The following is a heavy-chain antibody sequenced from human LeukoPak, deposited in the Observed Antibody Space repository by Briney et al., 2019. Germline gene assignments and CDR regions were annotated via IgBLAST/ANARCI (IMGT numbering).Heavy chain of an antibody. D-gene: IGHD2-15*01. CDR2: ISAYNGNT. J-gene: IGHJ3*02. CDR1: GYTFTSYG. V-gene: IGHV1-18*01. Sequence: GASVKVSCKASGYTFTSYGISWVRQAPGQGLEWMGWISAYNGNTNYAQKLQGRVTMTTDTSTSTAYMELRSLRSDDTAVYYCARDSRSGGYCSGGSCYSGDAFDIWGQGTMVTVS. CDR3: ARDSRSGGYCSGGSCYSGDAFDI.